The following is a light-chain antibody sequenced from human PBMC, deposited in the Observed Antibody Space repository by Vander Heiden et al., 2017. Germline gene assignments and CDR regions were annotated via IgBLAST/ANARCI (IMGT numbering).Light chain of an antibody. J-gene: IGLJ2*01. CDR3: QSYDSSRSGPVV. CDR2: GNS. Sequence: QSVLTQPPSVSGAPGQRVTISCTGSSSNLGAGYDVHWYQQLPGTAPKLLIYGNSNRPSGVPDRFSGSKSGTSAAMAITGLQAEEEADDYCQSYDSSRSGPVVFGGGTKLTVL. V-gene: IGLV1-40*01. CDR1: SSNLGAGYD.